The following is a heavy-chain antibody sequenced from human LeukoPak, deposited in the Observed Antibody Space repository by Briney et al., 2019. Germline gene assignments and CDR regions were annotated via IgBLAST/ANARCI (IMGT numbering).Heavy chain of an antibody. Sequence: KPSETLSLTCAVYGGPFSGYYWSWIRQPPGKGLEWIGEINHSGSTNYNPSLKSRVTISVDTSKNQFSLKLSSVTAADTAVYYCARGRYNWNTPYAFDIWGQGTMVTVSS. CDR1: GGPFSGYY. J-gene: IGHJ3*02. CDR2: INHSGST. D-gene: IGHD1/OR15-1a*01. CDR3: ARGRYNWNTPYAFDI. V-gene: IGHV4-34*01.